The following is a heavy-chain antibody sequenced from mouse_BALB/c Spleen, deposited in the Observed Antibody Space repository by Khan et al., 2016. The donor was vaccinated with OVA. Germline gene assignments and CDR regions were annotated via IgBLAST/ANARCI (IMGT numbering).Heavy chain of an antibody. Sequence: DLVKPGASVKLSCKASGYTFTSYWINWIKQRPGQGLEWIGRIVPGSDSTYYNDMFKGKATLTGDTSSSTAYMQLSSLTSEDSAVYYGARAMGCEVPLDYWGQGTTLTVSS. V-gene: IGHV1S41*01. D-gene: IGHD1-1*02. CDR1: GYTFTSYW. CDR2: IVPGSDST. J-gene: IGHJ2*01. CDR3: ARAMGCEVPLDY.